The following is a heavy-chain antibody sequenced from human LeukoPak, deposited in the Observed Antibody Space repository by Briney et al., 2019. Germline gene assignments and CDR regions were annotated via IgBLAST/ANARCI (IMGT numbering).Heavy chain of an antibody. V-gene: IGHV4-59*01. D-gene: IGHD2-8*01. Sequence: SETLSLTCTVSGGSISSYYWGWIRQPPGKGLEWIGYIYYSGSTNYNPSLKSRVTISVDTSKNQFSLKLSSVTAADTAVYYCARVMGSYYYYGMDVWGQGTTVTVSS. CDR1: GGSISSYY. CDR2: IYYSGST. CDR3: ARVMGSYYYYGMDV. J-gene: IGHJ6*02.